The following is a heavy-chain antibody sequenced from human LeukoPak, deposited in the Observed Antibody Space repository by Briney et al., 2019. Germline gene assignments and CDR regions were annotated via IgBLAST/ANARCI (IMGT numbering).Heavy chain of an antibody. J-gene: IGHJ6*04. CDR3: ARDDGDV. V-gene: IGHV3-7*01. CDR2: INEDGSGK. CDR1: GFTFSNYW. Sequence: GGSLRLSSVSSGFTFSNYWMTWVRQAPGKGLEWVASINEDGSGKFSVGSVKDRITISRDNTRNSLDLQINSLTVEDTAIYYCARDDGDVWGTGTTVTVSS.